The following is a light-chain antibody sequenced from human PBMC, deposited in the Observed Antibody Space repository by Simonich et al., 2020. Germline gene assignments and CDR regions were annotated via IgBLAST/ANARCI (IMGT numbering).Light chain of an antibody. V-gene: IGLV8-61*01. Sequence: QTVVTQEPSFSVSPGGTVTLTCGLSSGSVSTSYYPSWSQQTPGPAPRTLISTTNTRSCGVTDRFSGSILGNKAALTITGAQADDESDYYCVLYMGSGIWVFGGGTKLTVL. CDR2: TTN. J-gene: IGLJ3*02. CDR1: SGSVSTSYY. CDR3: VLYMGSGIWV.